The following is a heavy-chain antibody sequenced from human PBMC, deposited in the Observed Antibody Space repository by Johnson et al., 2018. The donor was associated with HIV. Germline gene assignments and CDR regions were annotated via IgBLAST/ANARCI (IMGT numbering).Heavy chain of an antibody. CDR2: IKSKTDGGTT. Sequence: VQLVESGGGLVKPGGSLRLSCAASGFTFSNAWMSWVRQAPGKGLEWVGRIKSKTDGGTTDYAAPVKGRFTISRDDSKNTLYLQMNSLKTEDTAVYYCTYAIVVVISDDFDIWGQGTMVTVSS. D-gene: IGHD3-22*01. CDR1: GFTFSNAW. V-gene: IGHV3-15*01. CDR3: TYAIVVVISDDFDI. J-gene: IGHJ3*02.